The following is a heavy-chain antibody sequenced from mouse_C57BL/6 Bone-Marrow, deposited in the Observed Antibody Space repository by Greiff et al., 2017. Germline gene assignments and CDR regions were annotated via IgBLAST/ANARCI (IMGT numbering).Heavy chain of an antibody. J-gene: IGHJ1*03. CDR3: ARGCYRYFDV. CDR2: IYPGDGDT. V-gene: IGHV1-82*01. Sequence: QVPLQQSGPELVKPGASVKISCKASGYAFSSSWMNWVKQRPGTGLEWIGRIYPGDGDTNYKGKFKGKATLTADKSSSTAYMQLSSLTSEDSSVYFCARGCYRYFDVWGTGTTGTVSS. CDR1: GYAFSSSW.